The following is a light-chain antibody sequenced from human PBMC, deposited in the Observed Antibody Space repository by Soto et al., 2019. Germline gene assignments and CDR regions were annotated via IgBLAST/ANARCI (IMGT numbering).Light chain of an antibody. V-gene: IGLV1-40*01. CDR1: SSNIGAGYD. CDR3: QCYDSSLSARYV. Sequence: QSVLTQPPSVSGAPGQRVTISCTGSSSNIGAGYDVHWYQQLPGTAPKLLIYGNSNRPSGVPDRFAGSKSGTAASLAITGLQAEDEADYYCQCYDSSLSARYVFGAGTKVTVL. J-gene: IGLJ1*01. CDR2: GNS.